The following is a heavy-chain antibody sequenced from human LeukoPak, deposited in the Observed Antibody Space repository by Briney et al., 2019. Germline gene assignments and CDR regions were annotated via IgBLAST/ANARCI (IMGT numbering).Heavy chain of an antibody. Sequence: ASVKVSCKASGYTFTSYAMHWVRQAPGQRLEWMGWINAGNGNAKYSQKFQGRVTITRDTSASTAYMELSSVRSEDTAVYYCARDEVPTGYGMDVWGQGTTVTVSS. CDR3: ARDEVPTGYGMDV. V-gene: IGHV1-3*01. J-gene: IGHJ6*02. D-gene: IGHD3-9*01. CDR2: INAGNGNA. CDR1: GYTFTSYA.